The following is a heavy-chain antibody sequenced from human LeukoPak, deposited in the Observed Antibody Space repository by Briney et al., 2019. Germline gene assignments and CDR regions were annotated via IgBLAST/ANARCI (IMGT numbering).Heavy chain of an antibody. V-gene: IGHV3-53*01. D-gene: IGHD4-17*01. CDR3: AKSTTPYYYYMDV. Sequence: GGSLRFSCTVSGFTVSSNSMSWVRQAPGKGLEWVSFIYTTGNTHSSDSVKGRFTISRDNSKNTLYLQMNSLRAEDTAVYYCAKSTTPYYYYMDVWGKGTTVTISS. CDR2: IYTTGNT. J-gene: IGHJ6*03. CDR1: GFTVSSNS.